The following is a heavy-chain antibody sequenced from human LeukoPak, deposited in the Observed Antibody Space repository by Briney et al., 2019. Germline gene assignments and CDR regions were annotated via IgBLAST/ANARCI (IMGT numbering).Heavy chain of an antibody. CDR2: INPRGGST. CDR1: GYTFTSYY. V-gene: IGHV1-46*01. Sequence: ASVKVSCKASGYTFTSYYMHWVRQAPGQGLEWMGIINPRGGSTSYAQKFQGRVTMTRDTSTSTVYMELSSLRSEDTAVYYCARDKATTVVTQEAFDIWGQGTMVTVSS. CDR3: ARDKATTVVTQEAFDI. D-gene: IGHD4-23*01. J-gene: IGHJ3*02.